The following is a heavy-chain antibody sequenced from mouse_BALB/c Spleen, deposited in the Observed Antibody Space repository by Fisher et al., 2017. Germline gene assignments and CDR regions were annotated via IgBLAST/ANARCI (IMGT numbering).Heavy chain of an antibody. CDR3: ARERGFMDY. Sequence: KFKGKATLTADKSSSTAYMQLSSLTSEDSAVYYCARERGFMDYWGQGTSVTVSS. J-gene: IGHJ4*01. V-gene: IGHV1-4*01.